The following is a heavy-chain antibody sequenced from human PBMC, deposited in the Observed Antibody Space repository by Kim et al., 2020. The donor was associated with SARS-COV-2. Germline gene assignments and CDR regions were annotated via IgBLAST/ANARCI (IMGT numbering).Heavy chain of an antibody. CDR1: GGSISSYY. J-gene: IGHJ3*02. V-gene: IGHV4-59*13. Sequence: SETLSLTCTVSGGSISSYYWSWIRQPPGKGLEWIGYIYYSGSTNYNPSLKSRVTISVDTSKNQFSLKLSSVTAADTAVYYCAREPYYYDSSGYSLRAFDIWGQGTMVTVSS. CDR2: IYYSGST. CDR3: AREPYYYDSSGYSLRAFDI. D-gene: IGHD3-22*01.